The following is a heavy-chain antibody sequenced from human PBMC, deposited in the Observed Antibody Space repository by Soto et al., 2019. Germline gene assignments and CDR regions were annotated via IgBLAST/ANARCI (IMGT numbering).Heavy chain of an antibody. J-gene: IGHJ4*02. CDR1: GFTFSSCV. Sequence: GGSLRLSCAASGFTFSSCVMSWVRQAPGKGLEWVSVISGSGGNTYYADSVKGRFTISRDNSKNTVYLQMNSLRAEDTAVYYCAKQPNWNYIDYWGQGTLVTVSS. CDR3: AKQPNWNYIDY. D-gene: IGHD1-1*01. V-gene: IGHV3-23*01. CDR2: ISGSGGNT.